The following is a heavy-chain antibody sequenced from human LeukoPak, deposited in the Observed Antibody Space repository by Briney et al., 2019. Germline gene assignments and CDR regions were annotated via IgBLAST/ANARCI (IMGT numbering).Heavy chain of an antibody. Sequence: ASVKVSCKASGYTFSSFYMHWVRQAPGQGLEWMGVIGPSGGTTNYAQKFQGRVTMTRDTSTRTVYMELSSLRSEDTAVYFCARALTSGLDYWGQGTLVTVSS. CDR1: GYTFSSFY. CDR3: ARALTSGLDY. D-gene: IGHD6-19*01. J-gene: IGHJ4*02. V-gene: IGHV1-46*03. CDR2: IGPSGGTT.